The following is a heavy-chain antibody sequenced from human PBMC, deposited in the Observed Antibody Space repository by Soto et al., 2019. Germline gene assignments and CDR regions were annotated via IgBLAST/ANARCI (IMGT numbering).Heavy chain of an antibody. D-gene: IGHD6-13*01. CDR1: GESFSGHI. Sequence: SETLSLTCAVYGESFSGHIWTWIRQTPGKGLQWIGQINHSGSASYNPSLKSRVTISVHTSKNQFSLKLSSVTAADTAVYYCARAAMGGSSWPFDYWGQGTLVTVSS. V-gene: IGHV4-34*01. J-gene: IGHJ4*02. CDR2: INHSGSA. CDR3: ARAAMGGSSWPFDY.